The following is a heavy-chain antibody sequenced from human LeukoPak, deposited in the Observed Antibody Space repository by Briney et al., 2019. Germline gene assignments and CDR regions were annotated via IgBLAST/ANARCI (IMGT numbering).Heavy chain of an antibody. CDR1: GFTFSSYS. D-gene: IGHD6-19*01. J-gene: IGHJ4*02. CDR2: ISSGSSTI. V-gene: IGHV3-48*04. CDR3: AREVAGTIFDY. Sequence: GGSLRLSCAASGFTFSSYSMNWVRQAPGKGLEWVSYISSGSSTIYYADSVKGRFTISRDNAKNSLYLQMNSLRAEDTAVYYCAREVAGTIFDYWGQGTLVTVSS.